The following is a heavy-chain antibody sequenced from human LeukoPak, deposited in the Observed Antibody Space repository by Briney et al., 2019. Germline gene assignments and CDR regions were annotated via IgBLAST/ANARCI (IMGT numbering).Heavy chain of an antibody. CDR2: ISSSSSII. Sequence: PGGSLRLSCSASGFNLNDYAMNWVRQAPGKGLEWVSYISSSSSIIYYADSVKGRFTISRDNAKNSLYLQMNSLRDEDTAVYYCARDSAWGLRREDYYYYGMDVWGQGTTVTVSS. V-gene: IGHV3-48*02. CDR1: GFNLNDYA. D-gene: IGHD1-26*01. CDR3: ARDSAWGLRREDYYYYGMDV. J-gene: IGHJ6*02.